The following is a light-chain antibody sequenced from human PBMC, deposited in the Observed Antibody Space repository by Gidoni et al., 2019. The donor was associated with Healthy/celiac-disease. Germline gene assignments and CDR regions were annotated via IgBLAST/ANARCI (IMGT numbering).Light chain of an antibody. CDR1: SSNIGSNY. CDR2: RNN. Sequence: QSVLTQPPSASGTPGQRVTISCSGSSSNIGSNYLYWYQQLPGPAPKLLIYRNNQRPPGVPDRFSGSKSGTSASLAISGLRSEDEADYYCASWDDSLSGPWVFGGGTKLTVL. J-gene: IGLJ3*02. V-gene: IGLV1-47*01. CDR3: ASWDDSLSGPWV.